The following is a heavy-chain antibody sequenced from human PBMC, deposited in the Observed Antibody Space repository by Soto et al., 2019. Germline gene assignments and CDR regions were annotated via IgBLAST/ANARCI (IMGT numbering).Heavy chain of an antibody. CDR2: IYYSGST. CDR1: GGSISSYY. J-gene: IGHJ4*02. Sequence: PSETLSLTCTVPGGSISSYYWSWIRQPPGKGLEWIGYIYYSGSTNYNPSLKSRVTTSVDTSKNQFSLKLSSVTAADTAVYYCAKDREQWLVPFDYWGQGTLVTVSS. D-gene: IGHD6-19*01. CDR3: AKDREQWLVPFDY. V-gene: IGHV4-59*01.